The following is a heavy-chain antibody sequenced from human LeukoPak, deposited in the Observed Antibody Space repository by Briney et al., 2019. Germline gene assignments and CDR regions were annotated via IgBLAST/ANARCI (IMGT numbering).Heavy chain of an antibody. CDR3: AREDYYGSGSFYGAGAAPMDV. Sequence: GSLRLSCAASGYTFSSYGMHWVRQAPGKGPEGGGGIREDGSNKYYADSVKGRYTISRDNSKNTLYLQMNSLRAEETAVYYCAREDYYGSGSFYGAGAAPMDVWGQGTTVTVSS. CDR1: GYTFSSYG. CDR2: IREDGSNK. J-gene: IGHJ6*02. V-gene: IGHV3-33*01. D-gene: IGHD3-10*01.